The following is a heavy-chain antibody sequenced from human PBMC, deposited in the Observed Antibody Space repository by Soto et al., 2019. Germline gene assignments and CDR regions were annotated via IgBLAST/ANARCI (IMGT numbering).Heavy chain of an antibody. CDR1: GGTFSSYA. D-gene: IGHD3-22*01. CDR2: IIPIFGTA. Sequence: SVKVSCKASGGTFSSYAISWVRQAPGQGLAWMGGIIPIFGTANYAQKFQGRVTITADESTSTAYMELSSLRSEDTAVYYCASHGNSSGYYYPWFDPWGQGTLVPVSS. J-gene: IGHJ5*02. V-gene: IGHV1-69*13. CDR3: ASHGNSSGYYYPWFDP.